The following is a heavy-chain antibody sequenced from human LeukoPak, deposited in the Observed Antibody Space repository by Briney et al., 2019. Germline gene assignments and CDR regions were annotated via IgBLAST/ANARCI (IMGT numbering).Heavy chain of an antibody. J-gene: IGHJ4*02. D-gene: IGHD4-17*01. Sequence: ASVKVSCKASGYTFTNYGISWVPQAPGQGLEWRGWISAYNVDTNYAQKLQGRVTMTTDTSTSTAYMELRSLRSGDTAVYYCAKEAYGVFDYWGQGTLVTVSS. V-gene: IGHV1-18*01. CDR1: GYTFTNYG. CDR3: AKEAYGVFDY. CDR2: ISAYNVDT.